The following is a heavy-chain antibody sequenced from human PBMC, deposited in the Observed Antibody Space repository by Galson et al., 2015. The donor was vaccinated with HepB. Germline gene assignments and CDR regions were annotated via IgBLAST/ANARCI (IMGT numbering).Heavy chain of an antibody. J-gene: IGHJ4*02. CDR3: ARDPDDTNGYYLTFEY. Sequence: SLRLSCAASGFRLSNFAMHWVRQAPGKGLEWVSMISYDGSNQFYIESVRGRFTISRDVSKNTLYLQMNSLRAEDTAVYYCARDPDDTNGYYLTFEYWGQGSLVTVSS. CDR2: ISYDGSNQ. D-gene: IGHD3-22*01. V-gene: IGHV3-30*03. CDR1: GFRLSNFA.